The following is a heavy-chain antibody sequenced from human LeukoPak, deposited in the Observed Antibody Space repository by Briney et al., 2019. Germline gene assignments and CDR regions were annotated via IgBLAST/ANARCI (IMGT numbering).Heavy chain of an antibody. Sequence: GGSLRLSCAASGFTFSSYAMSWVRQAPGKGLEWVSSSSGSGGSTYYADSVKGRFTISRDNSKNTLYLQMNSLRVEGTAVYYCAKDAPPQQQLVSYFDYWGQGTLVTVSS. V-gene: IGHV3-23*01. CDR2: SSGSGGST. CDR3: AKDAPPQQQLVSYFDY. J-gene: IGHJ4*02. CDR1: GFTFSSYA. D-gene: IGHD6-13*01.